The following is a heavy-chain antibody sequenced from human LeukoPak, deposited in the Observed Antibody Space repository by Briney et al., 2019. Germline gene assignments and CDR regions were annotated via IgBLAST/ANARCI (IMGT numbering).Heavy chain of an antibody. J-gene: IGHJ4*02. Sequence: PGGSLRLSCAASGFTFSSYAMSWVRQAPGKGLEWVSVIYSGGSTYNADSVKGRFSISRDNSKNTLYLQMNSLRAEDTAVYYCARDENGGSFDWGQGTLVTVSS. CDR3: ARDENGGSFD. CDR2: IYSGGST. CDR1: GFTFSSYA. V-gene: IGHV3-53*01. D-gene: IGHD1-26*01.